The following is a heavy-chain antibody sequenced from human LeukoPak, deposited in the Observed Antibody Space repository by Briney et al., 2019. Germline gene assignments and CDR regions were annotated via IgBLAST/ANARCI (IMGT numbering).Heavy chain of an antibody. CDR2: ISSSSSSYI. CDR1: GFTFSSYS. V-gene: IGHV3-21*01. CDR3: ARETTVVEFDY. J-gene: IGHJ4*02. D-gene: IGHD4-23*01. Sequence: GGSLRLSCAASGFTFSSYSMNWVRQAPGKGLEWVSSISSSSSSYIYYADSVKGRFTISRDNAKNSLYLQMNSLRAEDTAVYYCARETTVVEFDYWGQGTLVTVSS.